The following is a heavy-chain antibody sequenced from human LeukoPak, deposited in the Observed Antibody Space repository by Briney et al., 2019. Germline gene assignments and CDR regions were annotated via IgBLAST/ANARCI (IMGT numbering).Heavy chain of an antibody. J-gene: IGHJ4*02. CDR3: AREHCAGGYCYFLDY. D-gene: IGHD2/OR15-2a*01. CDR2: ISHSGDT. CDR1: DYPISSGYF. V-gene: IGHV4-38-2*02. Sequence: SETLSLTCAVSDYPISSGYFWGWIRRAPGPGLEWIATISHSGDTYFNPSLKSRTIVSIDTSKNQFSLKLTSVTAADTAVYYCAREHCAGGYCYFLDYWGQGTLVTVSS.